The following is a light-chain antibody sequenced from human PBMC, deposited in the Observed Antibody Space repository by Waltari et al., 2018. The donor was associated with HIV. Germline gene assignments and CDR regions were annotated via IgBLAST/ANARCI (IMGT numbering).Light chain of an antibody. CDR2: RNN. Sequence: QSVLTQPPSASGTPGQRVTISCSGSSSNIGSNYVYWYQQLPGTTPKLLIYRNNLRPSGFPDRVSGSKSGTSTALAISGLRSEDEADYYCAAWDDSLSAPVFGGGTKLTVL. CDR1: SSNIGSNY. CDR3: AAWDDSLSAPV. V-gene: IGLV1-47*01. J-gene: IGLJ3*02.